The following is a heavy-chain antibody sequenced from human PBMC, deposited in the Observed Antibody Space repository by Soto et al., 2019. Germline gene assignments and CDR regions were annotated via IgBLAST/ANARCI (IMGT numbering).Heavy chain of an antibody. V-gene: IGHV4-59*01. Sequence: LYVTCKVSGGSISNYYWNWIRQPPGKGLEWIGYIFYSGSTNYNPSLKSRVSMSVDTSKKQFSLKLTSVTAADTAVYFCVSGYVMDVWGQGTTVTVSS. CDR1: GGSISNYY. J-gene: IGHJ6*02. CDR3: VSGYVMDV. CDR2: IFYSGST. D-gene: IGHD3-10*01.